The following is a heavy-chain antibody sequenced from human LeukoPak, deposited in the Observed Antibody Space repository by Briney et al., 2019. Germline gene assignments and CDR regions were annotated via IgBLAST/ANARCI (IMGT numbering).Heavy chain of an antibody. Sequence: PSETLSLTCTVSGGSISSSSYYWGWIRQPPGEGLEWIGSIYYSGSTYYNPSLKSRVTISVDTSKNQFSLKLSSVTAADTAVYYCARDLGSSSSGGDYWGQGTLVTVSS. CDR3: ARDLGSSSSGGDY. CDR2: IYYSGST. V-gene: IGHV4-39*07. D-gene: IGHD6-6*01. J-gene: IGHJ4*02. CDR1: GGSISSSSYY.